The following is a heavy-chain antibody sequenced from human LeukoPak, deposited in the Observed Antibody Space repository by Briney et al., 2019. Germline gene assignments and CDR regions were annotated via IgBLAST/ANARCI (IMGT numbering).Heavy chain of an antibody. D-gene: IGHD3-10*01. V-gene: IGHV1-69*05. CDR1: GGTFSSYA. Sequence: SVKVSCKASGGTFSSYAISWVRQAPGQGLEWMGRIIPIFGTANYAQKFQGRVTITTDGSTSTAYMELSSLRSEDTAVYYCARSYYYGSGHFDYWGQGTLVTVSS. CDR3: ARSYYYGSGHFDY. J-gene: IGHJ4*02. CDR2: IIPIFGTA.